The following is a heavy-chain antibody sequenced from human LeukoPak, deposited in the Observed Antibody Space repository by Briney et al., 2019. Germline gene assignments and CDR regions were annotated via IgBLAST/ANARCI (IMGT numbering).Heavy chain of an antibody. J-gene: IGHJ4*02. CDR1: GGSISGYY. D-gene: IGHD3-22*01. CDR2: IYYSGST. Sequence: SETLSLTCSASGGSISGYYWSWIRQPPGKGLEYIGYIYYSGSTYYNPSLKSRVTISVDTSKNQFSLKLSSVTAADTAVYYCARYRPTYYYDSSGYHFDYWGQGTLVTVSS. CDR3: ARYRPTYYYDSSGYHFDY. V-gene: IGHV4-59*12.